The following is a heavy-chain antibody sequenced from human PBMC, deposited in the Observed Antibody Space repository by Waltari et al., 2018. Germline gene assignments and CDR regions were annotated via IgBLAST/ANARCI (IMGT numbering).Heavy chain of an antibody. CDR2: ISGIGSTT. V-gene: IGHV3-11*01. CDR3: VRDERWLHLIGTFDS. D-gene: IGHD3-9*01. Sequence: QVLLVESGGGLVKPGGALRLSCADSGFTSSDHFIRWVRQAPGKGLEWVSHISGIGSTTNYAASVKGRFTISRDNAKNSVFLQLNSLRADDTAMYYCVRDERWLHLIGTFDSWGQGTLVTVSS. J-gene: IGHJ4*02. CDR1: GFTSSDHF.